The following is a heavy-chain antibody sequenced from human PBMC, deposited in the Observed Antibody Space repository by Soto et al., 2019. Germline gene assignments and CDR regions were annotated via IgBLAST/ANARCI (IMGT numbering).Heavy chain of an antibody. D-gene: IGHD2-2*01. CDR1: GGSISSYY. CDR2: IYYSGST. J-gene: IGHJ5*02. Sequence: SETLSLTCTVSGGSISSYYWSWIRQPPGKGLEWIGYIYYSGSTNYNPSLKSRVTISVDTSKNQFSLKLSSVTAADTAVYYCARHVLVVPTPLLWFDPWGQGTLVTVSS. CDR3: ARHVLVVPTPLLWFDP. V-gene: IGHV4-59*08.